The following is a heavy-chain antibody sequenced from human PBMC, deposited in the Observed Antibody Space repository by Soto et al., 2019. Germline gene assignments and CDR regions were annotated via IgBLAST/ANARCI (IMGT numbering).Heavy chain of an antibody. CDR2: TYHSGTT. V-gene: IGHV4-4*02. CDR3: AREVNSSPARGPNWFDP. J-gene: IGHJ5*02. CDR1: GDSINNSHW. D-gene: IGHD6-13*01. Sequence: QVQLQESAPGLVQPSGTLSLTCAVSGDSINNSHWWSWVRQTPGKGLEWIGETYHSGTTNYNPTLTTRVTISIDKSKNQFSLKMNSVTAADTAVYYCAREVNSSPARGPNWFDPWGQGTLVTVSS.